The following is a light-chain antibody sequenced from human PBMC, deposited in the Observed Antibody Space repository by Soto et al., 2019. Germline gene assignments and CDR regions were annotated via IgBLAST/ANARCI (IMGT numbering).Light chain of an antibody. J-gene: IGKJ2*01. CDR3: QQYNNLYT. V-gene: IGKV3-15*01. Sequence: EIVMTQSPATLSVSPGERATLSCRASQSVSSNLAWYQQKPGQAPRLLIYGASTRATGIPARFSGSGSGTEFTLTISSLQSEDFAVSYCQQYNNLYTFGQGTKLEIK. CDR1: QSVSSN. CDR2: GAS.